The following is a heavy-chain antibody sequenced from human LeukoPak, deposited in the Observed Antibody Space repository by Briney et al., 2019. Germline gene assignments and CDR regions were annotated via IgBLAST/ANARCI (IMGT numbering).Heavy chain of an antibody. CDR3: ASMDGHAFDI. CDR2: INSDGGST. Sequence: GGSLRLSCAASGFTLSSYWMHWVRQAPGKGLVWVSGINSDGGSTRYADSVKGRFIITRDNAKNMLYLQMNSLRAEDTAVYYCASMDGHAFDIWGQGTRVTVSS. V-gene: IGHV3-74*01. J-gene: IGHJ3*02. CDR1: GFTLSSYW. D-gene: IGHD2-2*03.